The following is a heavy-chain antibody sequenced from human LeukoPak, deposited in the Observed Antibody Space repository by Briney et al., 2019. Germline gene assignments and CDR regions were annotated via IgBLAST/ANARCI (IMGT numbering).Heavy chain of an antibody. V-gene: IGHV3-21*01. CDR3: ARLYRSGDCYAFDY. J-gene: IGHJ4*02. D-gene: IGHD2-21*02. CDR2: ISNNGNYI. CDR1: GFTLSTYS. Sequence: PGGSLRLSCAASGFTLSTYSMNWVRQAPGKGLEWVSSISNNGNYIYYADSVKGRFTISRDNAKNSLYLQMNSLRVEDTAVYYCARLYRSGDCYAFDYWGRGTLVTVSS.